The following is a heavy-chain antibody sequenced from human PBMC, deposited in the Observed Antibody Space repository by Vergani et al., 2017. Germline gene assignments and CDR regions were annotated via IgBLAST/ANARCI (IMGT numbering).Heavy chain of an antibody. J-gene: IGHJ5*02. D-gene: IGHD2-2*02. CDR1: GGSFSGYY. V-gene: IGHV4-34*01. CDR2: INHSGST. CDR3: ARGRISEDIVVVPAAIWGWFDP. Sequence: QVQLQQWGAGLLKPSETLSLTCAVYGGSFSGYYWSWIRQPPGKGLEWIGEINHSGSTNYNPSLKSRVTISVDTSKNQFSLKLSSVTAADTAVYYCARGRISEDIVVVPAAIWGWFDPWGQGTLVTVSS.